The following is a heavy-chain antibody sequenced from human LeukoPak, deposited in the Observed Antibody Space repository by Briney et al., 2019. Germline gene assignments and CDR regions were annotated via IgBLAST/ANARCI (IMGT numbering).Heavy chain of an antibody. CDR1: GYTFTSYD. J-gene: IGHJ4*02. CDR2: IIPIFGTA. CDR3: ARDQYSSSQFGY. V-gene: IGHV1-69*13. D-gene: IGHD6-6*01. Sequence: VASVKVSCKASGYTFTSYDINWVRQATGQGLEWMGGIIPIFGTANYAQKFQGRVTITADESTSTAYMELSSLRSEDTAVYYCARDQYSSSQFGYWGQGTLVTVSS.